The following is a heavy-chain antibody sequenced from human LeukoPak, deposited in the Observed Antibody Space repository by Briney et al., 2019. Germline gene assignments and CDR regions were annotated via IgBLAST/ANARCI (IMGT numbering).Heavy chain of an antibody. J-gene: IGHJ1*01. CDR2: ISGSGGST. Sequence: PGGSLRLSCAASGFTFSSYAMSWVRQAPGKGLEWVSAISGSGGSTYYADSVKGRFTISRDNSKNTLYLQMNSLRAEDTAVYYCAKDPDSSGWYGEYFRHWGQGTLVTVSS. V-gene: IGHV3-23*01. CDR1: GFTFSSYA. CDR3: AKDPDSSGWYGEYFRH. D-gene: IGHD6-19*01.